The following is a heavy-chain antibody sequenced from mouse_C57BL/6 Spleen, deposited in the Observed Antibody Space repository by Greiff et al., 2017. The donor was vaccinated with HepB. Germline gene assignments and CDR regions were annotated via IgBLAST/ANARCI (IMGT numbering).Heavy chain of an antibody. CDR1: GFSLTSYG. CDR2: IWSGGST. V-gene: IGHV2-2*01. CDR3: AREETTPGFAY. J-gene: IGHJ3*01. D-gene: IGHD1-1*01. Sequence: QVHVKQSGPGLVQPSQSLSITCTVSGFSLTSYGVHWVRQSPGKGLEWLGVIWSGGSTDYNAAFISRLSISKDNSKSQVFFKMNSLQADDTAIYYCAREETTPGFAYWGQGTLVTVSA.